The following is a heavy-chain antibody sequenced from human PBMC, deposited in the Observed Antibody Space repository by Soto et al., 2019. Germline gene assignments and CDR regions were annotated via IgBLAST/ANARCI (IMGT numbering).Heavy chain of an antibody. CDR1: GYAFSGYR. CDR3: VSEGVAPYCYYGIDV. Sequence: ASVKVSCKTCGYAFSGYRLSWLRQGPGQGLEWMGWISGYNGNTEYAQKFQGRVTRTTDTSTSTAYMELCSVRSNDTAVYYCVSEGVAPYCYYGIDVWGQGTTVTVSS. V-gene: IGHV1-18*01. J-gene: IGHJ6*02. D-gene: IGHD5-12*01. CDR2: ISGYNGNT.